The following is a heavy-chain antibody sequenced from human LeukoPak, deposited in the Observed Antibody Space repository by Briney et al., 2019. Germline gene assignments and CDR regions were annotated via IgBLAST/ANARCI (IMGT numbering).Heavy chain of an antibody. Sequence: PSETLSLTCAVYGGTFSGYYWSWVRQPPGKGLEWIGEIIHSGSTYYNPSLKSRVTISVDTSKNQFSLKLSSVTAADTAVYYCARYYYDSSGYYPEYYFDYWGQGTLVTVSS. J-gene: IGHJ4*02. CDR2: IIHSGST. CDR3: ARYYYDSSGYYPEYYFDY. CDR1: GGTFSGYY. D-gene: IGHD3-22*01. V-gene: IGHV4-34*12.